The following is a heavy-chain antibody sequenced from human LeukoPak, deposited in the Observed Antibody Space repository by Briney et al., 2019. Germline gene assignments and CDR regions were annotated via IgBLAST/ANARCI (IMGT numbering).Heavy chain of an antibody. V-gene: IGHV3-23*01. J-gene: IGHJ1*01. CDR3: AKDNSPYSNSWLQFFQH. CDR2: ISDSGGST. D-gene: IGHD6-13*01. CDR1: GXTFSSYA. Sequence: GGSLRLSRAASGXTFSSYAMSWVRQAPGKGLEWVSIISDSGGSTYYADSVKGRFTISRDNSKNTLYLQMNSLRAEDTAVYYCAKDNSPYSNSWLQFFQHWGQGTLVTVSS.